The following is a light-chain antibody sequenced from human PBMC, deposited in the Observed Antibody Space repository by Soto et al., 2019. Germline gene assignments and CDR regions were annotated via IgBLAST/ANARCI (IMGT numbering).Light chain of an antibody. J-gene: IGLJ3*02. CDR3: QSYDSSLSGSGV. CDR2: GHN. Sequence: QAVVTQPPSVSGAPGQRVTISCTGSYSNIGAGYEVHWYQQIPGTAPKLLISGHNNRPSGVPDRFFGSKSGTSASLTTIGLQAEDEADYYCQSYDSSLSGSGVFGGGTKVTVL. V-gene: IGLV1-40*01. CDR1: YSNIGAGYE.